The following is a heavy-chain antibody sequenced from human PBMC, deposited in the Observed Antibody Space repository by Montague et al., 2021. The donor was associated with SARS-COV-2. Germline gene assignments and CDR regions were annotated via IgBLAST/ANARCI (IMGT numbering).Heavy chain of an antibody. V-gene: IGHV4-39*07. D-gene: IGHD5-12*01. CDR1: GASINSNRHF. Sequence: SETLSLTCTVSGASINSNRHFWGWIRQAPGKGLEWIGSIFSSGSTYYNPSLETRVTISGDTSKRQFSLILKNVTAADTAVYYCALARGSGYCPLWGQGSLVIVSS. J-gene: IGHJ4*02. CDR2: IFSSGST. CDR3: ALARGSGYCPL.